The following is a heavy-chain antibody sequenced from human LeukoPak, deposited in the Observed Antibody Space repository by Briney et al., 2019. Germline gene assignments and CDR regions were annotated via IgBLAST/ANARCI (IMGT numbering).Heavy chain of an antibody. Sequence: GGSLRLSCAASGFTFSNYGMEWVRQAPGKGLEWVALIWNDGNNKHYADSVKGRFSISRDNSKNTLYLQMNSLRAEDTAVYYCARHIWKGSCRSTSCSSLDYWGQGTLVTVPS. CDR2: IWNDGNNK. J-gene: IGHJ4*02. D-gene: IGHD2-2*01. CDR3: ARHIWKGSCRSTSCSSLDY. V-gene: IGHV3-33*01. CDR1: GFTFSNYG.